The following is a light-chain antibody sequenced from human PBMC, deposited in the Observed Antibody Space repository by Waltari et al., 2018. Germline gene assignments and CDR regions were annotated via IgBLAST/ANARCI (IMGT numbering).Light chain of an antibody. V-gene: IGKV1-5*03. Sequence: DIQMTQSPSTLSASVGDRVIISCRASQSISNWLAWYQQRPGKAPKLLVYKSSTLESGVPSRFSGSGSGTEFTLTIISLQPEDFATYYCQQYNSYSLLSFGGGTKVEIK. J-gene: IGKJ4*01. CDR3: QQYNSYSLLS. CDR2: KSS. CDR1: QSISNW.